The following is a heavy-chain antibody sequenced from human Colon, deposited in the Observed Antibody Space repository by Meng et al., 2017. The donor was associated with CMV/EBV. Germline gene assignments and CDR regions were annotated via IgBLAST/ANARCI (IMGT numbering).Heavy chain of an antibody. D-gene: IGHD3-10*01. V-gene: IGHV4-34*01. CDR3: ARAPYYYGSGKPMGGYYFDY. Sequence: GYYWDWSGQAPGKGLEWMGEINHSGSTNYNASLKSRVTISVDTSKNQFSLKLSSVTAADTAVYYCARAPYYYGSGKPMGGYYFDYWGQGTLVTVSS. CDR2: INHSGST. J-gene: IGHJ4*02. CDR1: GYY.